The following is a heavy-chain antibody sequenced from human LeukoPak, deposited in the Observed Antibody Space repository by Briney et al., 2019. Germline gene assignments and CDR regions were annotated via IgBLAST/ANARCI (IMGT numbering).Heavy chain of an antibody. V-gene: IGHV3-74*01. CDR2: INSDGSST. Sequence: LGGSLRLSCAASGFTFSSYWMQWVRQAPGKGLVWVSRINSDGSSTSYADSVKGRFTISRDNAKNTLYLQMNSLRAEDTAVYYCARESGYCTNGVCRYYFDYWGQGTLVTVSS. J-gene: IGHJ4*02. CDR3: ARESGYCTNGVCRYYFDY. CDR1: GFTFSSYW. D-gene: IGHD2-8*01.